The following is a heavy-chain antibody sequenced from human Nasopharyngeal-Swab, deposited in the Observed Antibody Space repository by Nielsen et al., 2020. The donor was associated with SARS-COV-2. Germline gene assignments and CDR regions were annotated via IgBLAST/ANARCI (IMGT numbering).Heavy chain of an antibody. Sequence: KVVCKGSGYSFTSYWIGWVRQRPGKGLEWMGIIYPGDSDTRDSPSFQGQVTISADKSISTAYLQWSSLKASDTAMYYCARSLFGLPWAFDIWGQGTMVTVSS. CDR3: ARSLFGLPWAFDI. CDR1: GYSFTSYW. J-gene: IGHJ3*02. D-gene: IGHD3-16*02. V-gene: IGHV5-51*01. CDR2: IYPGDSDT.